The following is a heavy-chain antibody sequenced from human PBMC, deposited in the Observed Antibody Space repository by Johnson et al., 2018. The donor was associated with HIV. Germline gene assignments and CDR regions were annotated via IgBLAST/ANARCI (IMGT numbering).Heavy chain of an antibody. V-gene: IGHV3-30*04. D-gene: IGHD2-21*01. CDR1: GFTFSNYP. Sequence: QMQLVESGGGVVRPGRSLRLSCAASGFTFSNYPMHWVRQAPGKGLEWVAVVSYDGSKKFYADSVKGRFTISRDNSKNTLYLQMDSLRAEDTAVYYCAILGWGAFDIWGQGTMVTVSS. CDR2: VSYDGSKK. CDR3: AILGWGAFDI. J-gene: IGHJ3*02.